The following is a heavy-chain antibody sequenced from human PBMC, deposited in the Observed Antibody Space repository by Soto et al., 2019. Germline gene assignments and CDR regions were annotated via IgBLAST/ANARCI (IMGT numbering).Heavy chain of an antibody. D-gene: IGHD1-26*01. V-gene: IGHV1-45*02. CDR2: ITPFSGDV. CDR1: GNTFTYRY. J-gene: IGHJ4*02. CDR3: ASGGAGSGPFTWELPDH. Sequence: QMQLVQSGAEVKKTGSSVTVSCKALGNTFTYRYLHWVRQAPGQALEWMGWITPFSGDVRYAQKFQERVTITRDRSINTAYMQMSSLRSEDTAMYFCASGGAGSGPFTWELPDHWGQGTLVTVSS.